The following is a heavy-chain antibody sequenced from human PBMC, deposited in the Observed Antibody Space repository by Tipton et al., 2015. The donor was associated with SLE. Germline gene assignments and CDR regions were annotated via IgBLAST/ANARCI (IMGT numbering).Heavy chain of an antibody. CDR2: VYSSGST. J-gene: IGHJ3*02. V-gene: IGHV4-59*12. CDR3: ARGAGDSPDAFDI. D-gene: IGHD6-19*01. CDR1: GGSISGYY. Sequence: TLSLTCTVSGGSISGYYWSWIRQPPGKGLEWIGYVYSSGSTNYNPSLRSRVTISVDTSKNQFSLNLSSVTAADTAVYYCARGAGDSPDAFDIWGQGTMVTVSS.